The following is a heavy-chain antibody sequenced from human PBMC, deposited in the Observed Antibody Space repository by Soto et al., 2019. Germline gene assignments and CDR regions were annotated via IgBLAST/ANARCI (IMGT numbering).Heavy chain of an antibody. Sequence: SETLSLTCAVSGYSISSGYYWGWIRQPPGKGLEWSGSIYHSGSTYYNPSLKSRVTISVDTSKNQFSLKLSSVTAADTAVYYCARVNYGSGSYYSWYFDYWGQGTQVTVSS. D-gene: IGHD3-10*01. J-gene: IGHJ4*02. V-gene: IGHV4-38-2*01. CDR1: GYSISSGYY. CDR3: ARVNYGSGSYYSWYFDY. CDR2: IYHSGST.